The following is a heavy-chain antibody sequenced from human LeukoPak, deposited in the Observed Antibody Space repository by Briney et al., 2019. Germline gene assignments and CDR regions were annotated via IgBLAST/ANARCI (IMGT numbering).Heavy chain of an antibody. CDR2: INPSGGST. J-gene: IGHJ4*02. Sequence: PSVNLSCKASGYIFTSYYMHWVRQAPGQGLEWMGIINPSGGSTSYAQKFQDRVTMTRDTSTNTVYMELSSLRSEDTAVYFCARSQGGGFFDYWGQGTLVTVSS. D-gene: IGHD3-16*01. V-gene: IGHV1-46*01. CDR3: ARSQGGGFFDY. CDR1: GYIFTSYY.